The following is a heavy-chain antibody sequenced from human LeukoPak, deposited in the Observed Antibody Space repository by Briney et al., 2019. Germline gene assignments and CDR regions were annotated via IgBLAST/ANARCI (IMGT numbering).Heavy chain of an antibody. J-gene: IGHJ5*02. Sequence: GASVKVSCKASGYTFTGYYIHWVRQAPGQGLEWMAWINPNSGGTNYAQKFRGRVTITRNTSISTAYMELSSLRSEDTAVYYCARISLLGYYSWFDPWGQGTLVTVSS. CDR3: ARISLLGYYSWFDP. V-gene: IGHV1-2*02. CDR2: INPNSGGT. D-gene: IGHD1-26*01. CDR1: GYTFTGYY.